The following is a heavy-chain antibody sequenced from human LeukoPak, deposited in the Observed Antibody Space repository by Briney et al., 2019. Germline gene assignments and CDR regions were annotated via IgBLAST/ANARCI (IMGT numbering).Heavy chain of an antibody. J-gene: IGHJ4*02. Sequence: GGSLRLSCAASGFSFSAPAFHWVRQAPGKGLEWVAFIWLDGNNEYADSVRGRFTISRDNSKNTLYLQINSLRPDDTAVYYCARDGGRWDLDFWGQGTLVTVSS. CDR1: GFSFSAPA. D-gene: IGHD2-15*01. V-gene: IGHV3-30*02. CDR3: ARDGGRWDLDF. CDR2: IWLDGNNE.